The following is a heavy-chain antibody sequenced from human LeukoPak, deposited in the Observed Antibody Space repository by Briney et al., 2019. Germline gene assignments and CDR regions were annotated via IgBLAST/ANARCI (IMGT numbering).Heavy chain of an antibody. D-gene: IGHD2-15*01. V-gene: IGHV3-23*01. Sequence: GGSLRLSCAASGFTFSSYGMSWVRQAPGKGLEWVSAISGSGGSTYYADSVKGRFTISRDNSKNTLYLQMNSLRPEDTALYYCAKDIGSASYYYYMDVWGKGTTVTISS. CDR3: AKDIGSASYYYYMDV. CDR2: ISGSGGST. CDR1: GFTFSSYG. J-gene: IGHJ6*03.